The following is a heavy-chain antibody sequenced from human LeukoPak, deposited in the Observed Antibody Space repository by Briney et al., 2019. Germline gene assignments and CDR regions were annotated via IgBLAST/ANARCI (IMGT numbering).Heavy chain of an antibody. CDR1: GFTFSSYG. Sequence: GGTLRLSCAASGFTFSSYGMSWVRQAPGKGLEWVSAISGSGGSTYYADSVKGRFTISRDNSKNTLYLQMNSLRAEDTAVYYCAKDPFVSYYYDSSGYYYAFDYWGQGTLVTVSS. D-gene: IGHD3-22*01. CDR2: ISGSGGST. J-gene: IGHJ4*02. CDR3: AKDPFVSYYYDSSGYYYAFDY. V-gene: IGHV3-23*01.